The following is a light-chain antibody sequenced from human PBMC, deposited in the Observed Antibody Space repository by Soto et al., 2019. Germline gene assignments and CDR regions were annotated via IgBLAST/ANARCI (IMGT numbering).Light chain of an antibody. CDR1: SSDVGSYNL. Sequence: QSAPSPPGSVSWSPGHSITISCTGTSSDVGSYNLVSWYQHHPGKAPKLMIYEGSKRPSGVSNRFSGSKPGNTASLTISGLQAEEQADHYCCSYAGSSNYVFGTGTKVTAL. CDR3: CSYAGSSNYV. V-gene: IGLV2-23*01. J-gene: IGLJ1*01. CDR2: EGS.